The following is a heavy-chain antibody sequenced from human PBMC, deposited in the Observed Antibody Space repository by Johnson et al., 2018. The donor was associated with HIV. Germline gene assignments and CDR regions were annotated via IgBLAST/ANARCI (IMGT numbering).Heavy chain of an antibody. CDR1: GFTFSSFW. CDR3: ARAHLIFPKNAFDI. V-gene: IGHV3-7*01. CDR2: INVDGGQT. Sequence: VQLVESGGGLVQPGGSLRLSCEASGFTFSSFWMTWVRQAPGKGLECVANINVDGGQTYYLDSVQGRFTISRDNVNNSVSLLLNSLRVEDTAVYFCARAHLIFPKNAFDIWGQGTLVTVSS. J-gene: IGHJ3*02. D-gene: IGHD3-3*02.